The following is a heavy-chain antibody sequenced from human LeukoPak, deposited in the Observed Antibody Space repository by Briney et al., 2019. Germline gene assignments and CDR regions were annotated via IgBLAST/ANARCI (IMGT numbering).Heavy chain of an antibody. CDR1: GFTFSRFG. Sequence: GGSLRLSCAASGFTFSRFGMHWVRQAPGKGLEWVTIISYTGSKKYYADSVKGRFTISRDNSKNTLYLQINSLRAEDTAVYFCAKDRGGYEYEYYGMDVWGQGTTVTVSS. CDR3: AKDRGGYEYEYYGMDV. D-gene: IGHD5-12*01. V-gene: IGHV3-30*18. CDR2: ISYTGSKK. J-gene: IGHJ6*02.